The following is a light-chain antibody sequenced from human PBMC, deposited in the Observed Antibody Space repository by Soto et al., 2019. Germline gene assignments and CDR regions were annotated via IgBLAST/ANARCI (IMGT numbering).Light chain of an antibody. CDR2: GNS. CDR1: SSNIGAGYD. V-gene: IGLV1-40*01. CDR3: SSFRSGGTRVL. J-gene: IGLJ2*01. Sequence: QSVLTQPPSVSGAPGQRVTISCTGSSSNIGAGYDVHWYQQLPGTAPKLLIYGNSNRPSGVPDRFSGSKSGTSASLAITGLQAEDEADSYCSSFRSGGTRVLFGGGTKVTVL.